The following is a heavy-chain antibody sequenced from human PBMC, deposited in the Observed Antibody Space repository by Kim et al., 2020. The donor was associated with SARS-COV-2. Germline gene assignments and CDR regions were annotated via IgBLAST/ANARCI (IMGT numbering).Heavy chain of an antibody. CDR2: ISSLSDYI. V-gene: IGHV3-21*01. CDR1: GFSFNTYS. D-gene: IGHD2-15*01. Sequence: GGSLRLSCAASGFSFNTYSMNWVRQAPGKGLEWVSAISSLSDYIYYPDSMTGRYTISRDNAKNLMFIQINSLRADDTAVYFCAKDGLASATRGEFDFWGQGALVTVSS. J-gene: IGHJ4*02. CDR3: AKDGLASATRGEFDF.